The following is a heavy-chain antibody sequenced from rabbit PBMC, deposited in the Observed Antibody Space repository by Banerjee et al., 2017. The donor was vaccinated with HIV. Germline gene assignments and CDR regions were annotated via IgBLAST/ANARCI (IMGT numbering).Heavy chain of an antibody. CDR2: VYAGSSGDT. CDR3: ARDRDTGTAYYFDL. CDR1: GFSFSNGYD. J-gene: IGHJ4*01. D-gene: IGHD7-1*01. Sequence: SLTLTCKASGFSFSNGYDMSWVRQAPGKGLEWIACVYAGSSGDTYYASWAKGRFTISKTSSTTVTLQMTSLTAADTATYFCARDRDTGTAYYFDLWGPGTLVTVS. V-gene: IGHV1S40*01.